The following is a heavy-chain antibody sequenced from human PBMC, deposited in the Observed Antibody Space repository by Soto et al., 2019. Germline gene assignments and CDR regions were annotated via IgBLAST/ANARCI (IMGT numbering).Heavy chain of an antibody. V-gene: IGHV5-10-1*01. Sequence: ESLTISREGSGYSFTNYLITLVRQMPGKGLEWMGNIDPSDSYTNYSPSFQGLVVVSADKSVTTAYLQWNSLKTSDSAMYYCARHRSSYSNSDSNWFDSWGQGTLVTVSS. CDR3: ARHRSSYSNSDSNWFDS. D-gene: IGHD4-4*01. J-gene: IGHJ5*01. CDR1: GYSFTNYL. CDR2: IDPSDSYT.